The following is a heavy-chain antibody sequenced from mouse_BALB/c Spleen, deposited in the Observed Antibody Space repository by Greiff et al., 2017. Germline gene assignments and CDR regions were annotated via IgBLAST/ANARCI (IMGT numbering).Heavy chain of an antibody. J-gene: IGHJ3*01. D-gene: IGHD2-4*01. CDR1: GDSITSGY. V-gene: IGHV3-8*02. Sequence: EVKLQESGPSLVKPSQTLSLTCSVTGDSITSGYWNWIRKFPGNKLEYMGYISYSGSTYYNPSLKSRISITRDTSKNQYYLQLNSVTTEDTATYYCARGGYDYDGAWFAYWGQGTLVTVSA. CDR3: ARGGYDYDGAWFAY. CDR2: ISYSGST.